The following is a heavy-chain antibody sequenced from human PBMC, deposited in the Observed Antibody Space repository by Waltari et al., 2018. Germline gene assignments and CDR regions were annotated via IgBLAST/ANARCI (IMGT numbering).Heavy chain of an antibody. D-gene: IGHD3-16*01. CDR3: ARDRDFGASGPYYFAF. V-gene: IGHV3-30-3*01. CDR2: TSYNGATR. J-gene: IGHJ4*02. CDR1: GSIFRSSG. Sequence: QLVESGGGVFPPGGSLRLSLPASGSIFRSSGMNGVRQAPGKGLEWVAVTSYNGATRYYGESVKGRFTISRDNSNNTLYLQMDSLRSDDTGIYFCARDRDFGASGPYYFAFWGRGTLVAVSS.